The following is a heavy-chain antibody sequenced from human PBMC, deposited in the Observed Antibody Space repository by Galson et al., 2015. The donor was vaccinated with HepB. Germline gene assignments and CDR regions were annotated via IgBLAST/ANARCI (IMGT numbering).Heavy chain of an antibody. D-gene: IGHD6-6*01. V-gene: IGHV4-39*07. CDR1: GGSISSSSYY. CDR2: IYYSGST. CDR3: ARDLEQGSSSVDY. Sequence: ETLSLTCTVSGGSISSSSYYWGWIRQPPGKGLEWIGSIYYSGSTYYNPSLKSRVTISVDTSKNQFSLKLSSVTAADTAVYYCARDLEQGSSSVDYWGQGTLVTVSS. J-gene: IGHJ4*02.